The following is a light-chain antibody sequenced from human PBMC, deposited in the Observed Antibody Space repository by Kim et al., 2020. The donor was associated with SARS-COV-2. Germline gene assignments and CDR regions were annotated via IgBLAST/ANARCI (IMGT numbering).Light chain of an antibody. J-gene: IGLJ3*02. V-gene: IGLV2-14*03. CDR2: DVT. CDR3: SSYTLTSTWV. CDR1: Y. Sequence: YVSWYQQYPGKAPRLIIHDVTEGPSGISNRFSGSRSGNTASLTISGLQAEDEADYHCSSYTLTSTWVFGGGTQLTVL.